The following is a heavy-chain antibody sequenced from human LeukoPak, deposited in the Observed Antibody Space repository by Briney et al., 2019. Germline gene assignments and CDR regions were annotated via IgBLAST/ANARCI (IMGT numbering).Heavy chain of an antibody. Sequence: GGSLRLSCAASGFTFSSYSMKWVRQAPGKGLEWVSSISSSSSYIYYADSVKGRFTISRDNAKNSLYLQMNSLRAEDTAVYYCARSGELSGYDFYYWGQGTLVTVSS. D-gene: IGHD5-12*01. CDR1: GFTFSSYS. CDR3: ARSGELSGYDFYY. V-gene: IGHV3-21*01. J-gene: IGHJ4*02. CDR2: ISSSSSYI.